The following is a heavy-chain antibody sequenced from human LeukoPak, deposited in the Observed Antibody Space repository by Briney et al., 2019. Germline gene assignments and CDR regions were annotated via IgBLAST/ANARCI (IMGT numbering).Heavy chain of an antibody. D-gene: IGHD3-22*01. CDR3: AREGYFDSSGYYLGL. CDR1: GGSISNYY. Sequence: SETLSLTCTVPGGSISNYYWSWVRQPPGKGLEWIGYIYHSGSTNYNPSLKSRVTISIDTSKNQFSLKLSSVTAADTAVYYCAREGYFDSSGYYLGLWGQGTLVTVSS. J-gene: IGHJ1*01. CDR2: IYHSGST. V-gene: IGHV4-59*01.